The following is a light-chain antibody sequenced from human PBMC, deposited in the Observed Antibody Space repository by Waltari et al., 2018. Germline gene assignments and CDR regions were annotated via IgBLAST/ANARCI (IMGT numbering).Light chain of an antibody. CDR3: QQYGDSPLT. J-gene: IGKJ4*01. CDR2: GAS. CDR1: QSVRSTH. Sequence: EIVLTQSPDTLSLSPGERATLSCRASQSVRSTHLAWYQQKPGQAPRLLINGASSRATCVPDRFSASGSVTDFTLTISRLEPEDFAVYYCQQYGDSPLTFGGGTKVEIK. V-gene: IGKV3-20*01.